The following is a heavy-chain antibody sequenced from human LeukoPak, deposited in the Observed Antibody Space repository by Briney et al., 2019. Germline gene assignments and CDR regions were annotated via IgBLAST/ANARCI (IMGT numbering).Heavy chain of an antibody. D-gene: IGHD5-24*01. CDR3: ARGDGSYFDY. V-gene: IGHV1-2*02. CDR1: GYTFTDYY. J-gene: IGHJ4*02. CDR2: INPNSGGT. Sequence: ASVTVSCKASGYTFTDYYMHWVRQALGQGLEWMGWINPNSGGTNSAQNFQGRVTMTRDTSISTAYMELSSLRSDDTAVYYCARGDGSYFDYWGQGTLVTVSS.